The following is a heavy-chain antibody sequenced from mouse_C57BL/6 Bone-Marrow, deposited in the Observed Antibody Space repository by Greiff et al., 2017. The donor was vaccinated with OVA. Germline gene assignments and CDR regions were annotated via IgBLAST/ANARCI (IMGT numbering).Heavy chain of an antibody. CDR3: ARRGWSYAMDY. Sequence: VQVVESGAELVRPGTSVKVSCKASGYAFTNYLIEWVKQRPGQGLEWIGVINPGSGGTNYNEKFKGKATLTADKSSSTAYMQLSSLTSEDSAVYFWARRGWSYAMDYWGQGTSVTVSS. V-gene: IGHV1-54*01. J-gene: IGHJ4*01. CDR1: GYAFTNYL. CDR2: INPGSGGT. D-gene: IGHD1-1*02.